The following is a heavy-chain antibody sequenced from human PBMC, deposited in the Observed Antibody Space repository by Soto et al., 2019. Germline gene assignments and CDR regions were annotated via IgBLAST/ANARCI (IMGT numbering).Heavy chain of an antibody. Sequence: SETLSLTCTVSGGSISSYYWSWIRQPPGKGLEWIGYIYYSGSTNYNPSLKSRVTISVDTSKNQFSLKLSSVTAADTAVYYCARGSGNIAPYYFDYWGQGTLVTVSS. V-gene: IGHV4-59*01. CDR1: GGSISSYY. D-gene: IGHD6-25*01. J-gene: IGHJ4*02. CDR2: IYYSGST. CDR3: ARGSGNIAPYYFDY.